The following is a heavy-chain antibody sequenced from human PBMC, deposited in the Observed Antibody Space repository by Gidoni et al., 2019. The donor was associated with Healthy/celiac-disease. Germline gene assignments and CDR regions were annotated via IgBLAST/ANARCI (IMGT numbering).Heavy chain of an antibody. CDR3: ARVPESRYSGSYYSYYYGMDV. CDR2: ISSSSSYI. V-gene: IGHV3-21*01. D-gene: IGHD1-26*01. J-gene: IGHJ6*02. CDR1: GFTFSSYS. Sequence: EVQLVESGGGLVKPGGSLRLSCAAAGFTFSSYSMNWVRQAPGKGLEWVSSISSSSSYIYYADSVKGRFTISRDNAKNSLYLQMNSLRAEDTAVYYCARVPESRYSGSYYSYYYGMDVWGQGTTVTVSS.